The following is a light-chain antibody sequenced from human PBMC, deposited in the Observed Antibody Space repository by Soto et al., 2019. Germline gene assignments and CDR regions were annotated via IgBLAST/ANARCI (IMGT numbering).Light chain of an antibody. CDR2: WAS. V-gene: IGKV4-1*01. Sequence: DIVMTQSPDSLAVSLGERATINCKSSQSVLYSSNNKNYLAWYQQKPGQPPKVLIYWASTRESGVPDRFSGSGSGTDFTLTIRSLQAEDVAVYYCHQYYSTPFTFGPGTKVDIK. CDR1: QSVLYSSNNKNY. J-gene: IGKJ3*01. CDR3: HQYYSTPFT.